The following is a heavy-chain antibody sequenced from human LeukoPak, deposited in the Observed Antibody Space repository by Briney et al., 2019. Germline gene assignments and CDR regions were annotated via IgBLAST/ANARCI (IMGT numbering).Heavy chain of an antibody. CDR3: ARAKPKNMVRGLIMRRESRYYFDY. Sequence: GGSLRLSCAASGSTFSSYWMNWVRQAPGKGLEWVANIKQDGSEKYYADSVKGRFTISRDNSKSTLYIQMNSLRAEDTAVYYCARAKPKNMVRGLIMRRESRYYFDYWGQGTLVTVSS. V-gene: IGHV3-7*03. CDR1: GSTFSSYW. J-gene: IGHJ4*02. CDR2: IKQDGSEK. D-gene: IGHD3-10*01.